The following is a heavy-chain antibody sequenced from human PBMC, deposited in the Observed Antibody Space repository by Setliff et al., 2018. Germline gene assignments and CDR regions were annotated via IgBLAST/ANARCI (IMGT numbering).Heavy chain of an antibody. CDR1: GGSISSSSYY. V-gene: IGHV4-39*01. CDR3: ARAAGYSSSWYHYYYGMDV. CDR2: INYSGST. Sequence: SETLSLTCTVSGGSISSSSYYWGWIRQPPGKGLEWIGSINYSGSTYYNPSLKSRVTISVETSKNQFSLKLSSVTAADTAVYYCARAAGYSSSWYHYYYGMDVWGQGTTVTVSS. D-gene: IGHD6-13*01. J-gene: IGHJ6*02.